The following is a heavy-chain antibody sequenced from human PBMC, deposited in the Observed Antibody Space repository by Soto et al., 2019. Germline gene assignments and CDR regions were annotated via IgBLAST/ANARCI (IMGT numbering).Heavy chain of an antibody. CDR2: INPTDGIT. J-gene: IGHJ4*02. CDR1: GYTFTNYY. D-gene: IGHD1-1*01. Sequence: QVQLGQSGAEVKKPGAAVKVSCKASGYTFTNYYLHWVRQAPGQGLEWMGIINPTDGITNYAQRFQGRVTMTRDTSTSTVYMELSSLSFEDTAVYYCARTDVPTRSLDYWGQGTLVTVSS. CDR3: ARTDVPTRSLDY. V-gene: IGHV1-46*01.